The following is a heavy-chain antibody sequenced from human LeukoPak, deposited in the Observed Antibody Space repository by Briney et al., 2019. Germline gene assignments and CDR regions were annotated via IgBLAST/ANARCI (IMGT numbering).Heavy chain of an antibody. CDR2: INSDGYST. CDR3: ARDNGFSLFAT. CDR1: GFTITPYW. D-gene: IGHD5-18*01. Sequence: PGGSLRLSCAASGFTITPYWMHWVRQVPGKRLVWVSRINSDGYSTNYADSVKGRFTISRDNAKNTLYLQINNLRADDTAVYYCARDNGFSLFATWGPGTLVTVSS. J-gene: IGHJ5*02. V-gene: IGHV3-74*01.